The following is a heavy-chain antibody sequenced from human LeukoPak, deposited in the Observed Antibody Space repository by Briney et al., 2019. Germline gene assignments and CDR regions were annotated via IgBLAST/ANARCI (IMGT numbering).Heavy chain of an antibody. CDR1: VYSFTSYW. CDR3: ATMEWLYDYDPTFDY. V-gene: IGHV5-51*01. D-gene: IGHD3-22*01. J-gene: IGHJ4*02. CDR2: IYPGDSDT. Sequence: GESLKISCKGSVYSFTSYWIGWVRQMPGKGLEWMGIIYPGDSDTRYSPSFQGQVTISADKSISTTYLQWSSMKASDTAMYYCATMEWLYDYDPTFDYWGQGTLVTVSS.